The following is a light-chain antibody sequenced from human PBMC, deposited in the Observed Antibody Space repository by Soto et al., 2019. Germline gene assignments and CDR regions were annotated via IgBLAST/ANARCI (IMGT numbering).Light chain of an antibody. CDR1: QSVSSSY. CDR3: QQYGSSRLLT. J-gene: IGKJ1*01. CDR2: GAS. V-gene: IGKV3-20*01. Sequence: EIVLTQSPGTLSLSPGERATLSCRASQSVSSSYLAWYQQKPGQAPRLLIYGASSGATGIPDRFSGSGSGTDFTLTISRLEPEDFAVYYCQQYGSSRLLTFGQGTKVEIK.